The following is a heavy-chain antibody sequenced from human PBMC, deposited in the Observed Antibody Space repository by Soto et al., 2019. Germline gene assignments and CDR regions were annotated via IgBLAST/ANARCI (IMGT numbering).Heavy chain of an antibody. D-gene: IGHD1-26*01. CDR1: GYTFTSYY. CDR3: ARVLGRWERNPPFDY. V-gene: IGHV1-46*01. CDR2: INPSGGST. Sequence: ASVKVSCKASGYTFTSYYMHWVRQAPGQGLEWMGIINPSGGSTSYAQKFQGRVTMTRDTSTSTVYMELSSLRSEDTAVYYCARVLGRWERNPPFDYWGQGTLVTVSS. J-gene: IGHJ4*02.